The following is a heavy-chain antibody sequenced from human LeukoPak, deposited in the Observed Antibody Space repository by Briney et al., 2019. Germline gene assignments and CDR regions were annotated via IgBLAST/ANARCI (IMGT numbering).Heavy chain of an antibody. CDR3: ARWIAAAGTEYYFDY. J-gene: IGHJ4*02. D-gene: IGHD6-13*01. CDR1: NGSISSFY. V-gene: IGHV4-59*01. CDR2: IYYTGTT. Sequence: SETLSLTCTVSNGSISSFYWTWIRQPPGKGLEWIGYIYYTGTTDYNPSLKSRVTISVDTSKNQFSLKLSSVTAADTAVYYCARWIAAAGTEYYFDYWGQGTLVTVSS.